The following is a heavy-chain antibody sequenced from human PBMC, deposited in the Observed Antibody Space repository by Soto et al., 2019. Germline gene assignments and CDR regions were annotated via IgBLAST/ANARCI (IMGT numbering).Heavy chain of an antibody. D-gene: IGHD3-10*01. V-gene: IGHV1-2*04. CDR2: INPNSGGT. Sequence: ASVKVSCKASGYTFTGYYMHWVRQAPGQGLEWMGWINPNSGGTNYAQKFQGWVTMTRDTSISTAYMELSRLRSDDTAVYYCAREGNYYGSGSYAFDIWGQGTMVTVSS. CDR1: GYTFTGYY. J-gene: IGHJ3*02. CDR3: AREGNYYGSGSYAFDI.